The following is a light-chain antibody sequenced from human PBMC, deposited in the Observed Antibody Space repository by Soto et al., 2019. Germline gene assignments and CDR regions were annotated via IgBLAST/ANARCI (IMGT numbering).Light chain of an antibody. J-gene: IGKJ1*01. CDR3: QQRTYWPWT. CDR2: EAS. CDR1: QSVTNY. Sequence: VFPASTPALSLTHGELSTLSRMASQSVTNYLTRYQQKPGQAPRLLIYEASNRATGIPARFSGSGSGTDFTLTISNLEPEDFAVYYCQQRTYWPWTSGQEIKVVI. V-gene: IGKV3-11*01.